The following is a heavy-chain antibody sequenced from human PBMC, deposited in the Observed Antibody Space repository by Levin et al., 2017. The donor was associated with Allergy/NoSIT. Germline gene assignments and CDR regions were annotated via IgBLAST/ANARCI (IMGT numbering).Heavy chain of an antibody. J-gene: IGHJ4*02. CDR1: GFTFSSYW. D-gene: IGHD2-2*01. V-gene: IGHV3-74*01. CDR2: SNSDGSNT. CDR3: ARGGCSSTSCLDY. Sequence: GGSLRLSCAASGFTFSSYWMHWVRQAPGRGRVWVPHSNSDGSNTTYADSVKGRFTISRDNAKNTLYLQMNSLRAEDTAVYYCARGGCSSTSCLDYWGQGTLVTVSS.